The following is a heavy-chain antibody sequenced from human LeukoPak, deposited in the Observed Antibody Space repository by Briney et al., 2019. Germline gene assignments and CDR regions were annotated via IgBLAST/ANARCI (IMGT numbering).Heavy chain of an antibody. Sequence: ASVKVSCKSSGYTFTSYYMHWVRQAPGQGLEWMGIINPSGGSTSYAQKFQGRVTMTRDTSTSTVYMELSSLRSEDTAVYYCARFAYSGSYYVGWFDPWGQGTLVTVSS. CDR3: ARFAYSGSYYVGWFDP. CDR2: INPSGGST. CDR1: GYTFTSYY. D-gene: IGHD1-26*01. V-gene: IGHV1-46*01. J-gene: IGHJ5*02.